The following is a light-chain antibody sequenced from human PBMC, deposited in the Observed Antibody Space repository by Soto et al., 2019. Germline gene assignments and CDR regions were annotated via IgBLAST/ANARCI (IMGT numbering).Light chain of an antibody. CDR2: GAS. Sequence: EIVMTQSPATLSVSPGERATLSCRASQSVSSNLAWYQQKPGQAPRLLIYGASTRATGIPARFSGSGSGTEFTLPISSLQSEDCAVYYCQPYNNWPQTFGQGTKVEIK. CDR1: QSVSSN. V-gene: IGKV3-15*01. CDR3: QPYNNWPQT. J-gene: IGKJ1*01.